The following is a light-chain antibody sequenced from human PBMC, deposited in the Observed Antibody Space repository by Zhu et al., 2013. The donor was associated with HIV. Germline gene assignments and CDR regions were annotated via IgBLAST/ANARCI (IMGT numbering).Light chain of an antibody. J-gene: IGKJ1*01. V-gene: IGKV3-20*01. CDR3: QQYEVSPRT. CDR1: HTLSQNN. Sequence: EIVLTQSPGTLSLSPGERVSLSCRASHTLSQNNLAWYQQKVGLAPRLLIFGASSRATGIPDKFSGSGSGTDFTLTISRLEPEDFAIYYCQQYEVSPRTFGQGTKVEI. CDR2: GAS.